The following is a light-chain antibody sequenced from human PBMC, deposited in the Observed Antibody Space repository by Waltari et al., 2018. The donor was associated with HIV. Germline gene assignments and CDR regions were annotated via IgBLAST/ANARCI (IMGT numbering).Light chain of an antibody. CDR2: RND. J-gene: IGLJ3*02. Sequence: QPKMTQAPSASKTPGPRITMSCSGSTSNIGNNFIYWYQQIPGAAPRLVMARNDRRPAGFPDRFSGTKSGTSAFLAITDLRLDDEATYVCASWDDNLRHWVFGGGTKLTVL. V-gene: IGLV1-47*01. CDR1: TSNIGNNF. CDR3: ASWDDNLRHWV.